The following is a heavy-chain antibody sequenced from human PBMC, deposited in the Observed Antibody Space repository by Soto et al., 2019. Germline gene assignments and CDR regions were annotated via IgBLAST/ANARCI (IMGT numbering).Heavy chain of an antibody. Sequence: GGSLRLSCAASGFTFSSYAMSWVRQAPGKGLEWVSAISGSGGSTYYADSVKGRFTISRDNSKNTLYLQMNSLRAEDTAVYYCAKAGTITMVRPPRNWFDPWGQGTLVTVSS. CDR2: ISGSGGST. CDR1: GFTFSSYA. V-gene: IGHV3-23*01. J-gene: IGHJ5*02. D-gene: IGHD3-10*01. CDR3: AKAGTITMVRPPRNWFDP.